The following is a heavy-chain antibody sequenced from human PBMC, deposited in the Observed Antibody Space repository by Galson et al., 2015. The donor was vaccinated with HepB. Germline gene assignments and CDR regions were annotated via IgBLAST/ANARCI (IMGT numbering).Heavy chain of an antibody. CDR2: ISARGGNT. V-gene: IGHV3-23*01. J-gene: IGHJ4*02. Sequence: SLRLSCAGSGFTFSIYDMSWVRQAPGKGLEWVSAISARGGNTYYADSVKGRFTISRDNPKNTLYLQMNSLRADDTAVYYCSFWSGYSFLTFWGQGTLVPVSS. CDR1: GFTFSIYD. D-gene: IGHD5-18*01. CDR3: SFWSGYSFLTF.